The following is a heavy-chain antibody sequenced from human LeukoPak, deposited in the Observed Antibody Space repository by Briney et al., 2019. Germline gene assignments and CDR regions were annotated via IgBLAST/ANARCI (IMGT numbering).Heavy chain of an antibody. CDR2: MNPNSGNT. Sequence: ASVKVSCTASGYTFTGYYMHWVRQATGQGLEWMGWMNPNSGNTGYAQKFQGRVTMTRNTSISTAYMELSSLRSEDTAVYYCARGGYSYGYWFDPWGQGTLVTVSS. V-gene: IGHV1-8*02. J-gene: IGHJ5*02. CDR1: GYTFTGYY. CDR3: ARGGYSYGYWFDP. D-gene: IGHD5-18*01.